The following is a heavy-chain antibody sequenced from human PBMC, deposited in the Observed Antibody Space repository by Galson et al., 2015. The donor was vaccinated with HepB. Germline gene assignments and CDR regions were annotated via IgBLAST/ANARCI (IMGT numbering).Heavy chain of an antibody. J-gene: IGHJ4*02. CDR1: GFTFSSYS. CDR2: ISSSSSTI. CDR3: ARGPVVVVAAKGSYYFDY. D-gene: IGHD2-15*01. V-gene: IGHV3-48*02. Sequence: SLRLSCAASGFTFSSYSMNWVRQAPGKGLEWVSYISSSSSTIYYADSVKGRFTISRDNAKNSLYLQMNSLRDEDTAVYYCARGPVVVVAAKGSYYFDYWGQGTLVTVSS.